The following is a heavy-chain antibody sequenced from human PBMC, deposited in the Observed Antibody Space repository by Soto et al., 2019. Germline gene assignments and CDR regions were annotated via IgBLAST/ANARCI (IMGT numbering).Heavy chain of an antibody. V-gene: IGHV4-31*03. CDR3: ARAPAAAGTGYFDY. D-gene: IGHD6-13*01. CDR1: GGSISSGAVY. J-gene: IGHJ4*02. CDR2: IHYSGSA. Sequence: QVQLQESRPGLVKTSQTLALTCTVSGGSISSGAVYWSWIRQHPGKGLEWIGYIHYSGSAYYHPSLKGRVGISIDTSKNHFSMKVNSVTASDTAIYYCARAPAAAGTGYFDYWGQGTLVIVSS.